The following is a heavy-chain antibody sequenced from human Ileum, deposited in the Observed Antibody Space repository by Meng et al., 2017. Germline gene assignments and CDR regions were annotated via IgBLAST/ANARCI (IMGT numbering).Heavy chain of an antibody. D-gene: IGHD3-10*01. V-gene: IGHV4-34*01. CDR2: INHIGST. CDR1: GGSFSDYY. Sequence: VQSQRRGEGLVKPSVNLSLTCAVSGGSFSDYYWSGIRQPPGKGLQSVREINHIGSTNYNPSLKCRVTISVDTSKNQFSLKLSSVTAADTAVYYCARGRGLIWFGEWFDPWGQGTLVTVSS. CDR3: ARGRGLIWFGEWFDP. J-gene: IGHJ5*02.